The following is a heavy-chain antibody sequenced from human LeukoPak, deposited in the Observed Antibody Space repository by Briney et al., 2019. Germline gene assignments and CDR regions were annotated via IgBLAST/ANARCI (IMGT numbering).Heavy chain of an antibody. Sequence: GGSLRLSCAASGFTLSTFGIHWVRQAPGKGLEWVAVISNDGSNKYYADSVKGRFTISRDDSKNTLYLQMNSLRAEDTAVYYCAKGKGGSGFDSIDIWGQGTMVTVSS. CDR2: ISNDGSNK. CDR3: AKGKGGSGFDSIDI. J-gene: IGHJ3*02. D-gene: IGHD3-10*01. CDR1: GFTLSTFG. V-gene: IGHV3-30*18.